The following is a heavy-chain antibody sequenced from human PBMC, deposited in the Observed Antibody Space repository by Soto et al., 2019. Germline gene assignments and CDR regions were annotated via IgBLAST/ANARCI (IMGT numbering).Heavy chain of an antibody. CDR3: ARHLGTGNTAAYYYGMDV. Sequence: PGESLKISCKGSGYSFTSYWIGWVRQMPGKGLEWMGIIYPGDSDTRYSPSFQGQVTISADKSISTAYLRWSSLKASDTAMYYCARHLGTGNTAAYYYGMDVWGQGTTVTVSS. CDR2: IYPGDSDT. D-gene: IGHD1-7*01. J-gene: IGHJ6*02. CDR1: GYSFTSYW. V-gene: IGHV5-51*01.